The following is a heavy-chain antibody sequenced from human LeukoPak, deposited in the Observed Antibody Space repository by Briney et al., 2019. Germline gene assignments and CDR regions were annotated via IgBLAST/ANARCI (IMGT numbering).Heavy chain of an antibody. J-gene: IGHJ3*02. CDR1: GFTFSNAW. Sequence: GGSLRLSCAASGFTFSNAWLIWVRQAPGKGLEWVSSISSSGTYVYYADSVKGRFTISRDNAKNSLSLQMNSLRADDAAVYYCARASSKQLAGYLPDGFDIWGQGTMVTVSS. CDR3: ARASSKQLAGYLPDGFDI. D-gene: IGHD3-9*01. V-gene: IGHV3-21*01. CDR2: ISSSGTYV.